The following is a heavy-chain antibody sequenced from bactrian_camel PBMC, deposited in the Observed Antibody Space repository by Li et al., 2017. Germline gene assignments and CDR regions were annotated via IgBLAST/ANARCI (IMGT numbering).Heavy chain of an antibody. D-gene: IGHD2*01. J-gene: IGHJ4*01. CDR2: LTTGGTA. CDR1: GFIYSSDHC. Sequence: HVQLVESGGASVQAGGSLRLACVASGFIYSSDHCVAWFRRAPGKEREAVASLTTGGTATVADSVKGRFTISQDRPKNTVYLQMDNLEPEDTALYYCASYDIDPLPVVHGFACALVEYNLWGHGTQVTVS. CDR3: ASYDIDPLPVVHGFACALVEYNL. V-gene: IGHV3S53*01.